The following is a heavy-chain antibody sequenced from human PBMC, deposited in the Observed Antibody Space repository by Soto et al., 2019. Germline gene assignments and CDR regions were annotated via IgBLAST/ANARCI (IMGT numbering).Heavy chain of an antibody. CDR1: GGSISSSSYY. V-gene: IGHV4-39*01. CDR2: IYYSGST. CDR3: AKTIGFGELLFYI. J-gene: IGHJ3*02. Sequence: SETLSLTCTVSGGSISSSSYYWGWIRQPPGKGLEWIGSIYYSGSTYYNPSLKSRVTISVDTSKNQFSLKLSSVTAADTAVYYCAKTIGFGELLFYIWGQGTMVTVSS. D-gene: IGHD3-10*01.